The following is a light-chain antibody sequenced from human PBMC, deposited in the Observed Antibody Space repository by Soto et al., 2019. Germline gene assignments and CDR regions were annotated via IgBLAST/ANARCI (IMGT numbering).Light chain of an antibody. CDR3: QQYDNLPTT. CDR1: QRLSSSY. V-gene: IGKV3-20*01. J-gene: IGKJ1*01. Sequence: EIVLTQSPGTLSLSPGERATLSCRASQRLSSSYLAWYQQRPGQAPRLLIYGASSRATGIPDRFSGSGSGTDFTLIITRLEPEDSAVYYCQQYDNLPTTFGQGTKVEIK. CDR2: GAS.